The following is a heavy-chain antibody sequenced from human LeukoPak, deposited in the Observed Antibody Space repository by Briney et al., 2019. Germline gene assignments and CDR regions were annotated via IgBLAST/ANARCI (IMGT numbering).Heavy chain of an antibody. J-gene: IGHJ4*02. CDR1: GFTFSSYG. V-gene: IGHV3-33*01. D-gene: IGHD3-10*01. CDR2: MWYDGSNK. Sequence: GGSLRLSCAASGFTFSSYGMHWVRQAPGKGLEWVAVMWYDGSNKYYADSVKGRFTISRDNSKNTLYLQMNSLRAEDTAVYYCARGRPLWFGELLFEPLDYWGQGTLVTVSS. CDR3: ARGRPLWFGELLFEPLDY.